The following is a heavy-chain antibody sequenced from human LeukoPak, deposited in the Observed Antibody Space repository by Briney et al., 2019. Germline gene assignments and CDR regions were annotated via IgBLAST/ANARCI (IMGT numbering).Heavy chain of an antibody. CDR2: ISYSGST. J-gene: IGHJ5*02. CDR1: GSSINSGTYY. V-gene: IGHV4-31*03. D-gene: IGHD1-14*01. Sequence: SETXSLTCTVSGSSINSGTYYWTWIRQHPGKGLEWIGFISYSGSTYYNPSLKSRGTISVDTSKNQFSLRLTSVTAADTAVYYCARDRHTTSWAFDPWGQGTLVTVSS. CDR3: ARDRHTTSWAFDP.